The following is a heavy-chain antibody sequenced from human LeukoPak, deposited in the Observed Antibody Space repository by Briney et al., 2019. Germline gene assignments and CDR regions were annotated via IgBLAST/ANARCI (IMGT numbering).Heavy chain of an antibody. CDR3: ARRSDYYDSRKAFDI. J-gene: IGHJ3*02. Sequence: ASVKVSCKASGGTFSSYAISWVRQAPGHGLEWMGGIMPIFGTANYAQKFQGRVTIATDESTSTDYMELSSLRSEGTGVYYCARRSDYYDSRKAFDIWGQGTMVTVSS. V-gene: IGHV1-69*05. CDR1: GGTFSSYA. CDR2: IMPIFGTA. D-gene: IGHD3-22*01.